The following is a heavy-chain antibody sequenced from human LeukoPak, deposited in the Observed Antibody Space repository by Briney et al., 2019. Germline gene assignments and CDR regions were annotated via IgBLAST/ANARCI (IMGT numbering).Heavy chain of an antibody. D-gene: IGHD4-17*01. CDR2: IHRSGST. CDR3: ARNGYYSADY. V-gene: IGHV4-4*02. J-gene: IGHJ4*02. Sequence: TSETLSLTCGVSGGSISNGNWWSWVRQPPGKGLEWTGEIHRSGSTNCNPSLKSRVTISVDKSKNQFSLMLTSVTAADTAVYYCARNGYYSADYWGQGTLVTVSS. CDR1: GGSISNGNW.